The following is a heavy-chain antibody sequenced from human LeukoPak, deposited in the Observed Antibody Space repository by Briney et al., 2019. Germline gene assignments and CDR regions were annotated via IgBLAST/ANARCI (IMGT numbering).Heavy chain of an antibody. CDR3: AKVAGATSNKYCFDY. CDR1: GFTFSSYA. D-gene: IGHD6-25*01. CDR2: TSGGGGSS. V-gene: IGHV3-23*01. Sequence: GGSLRLSCAASGFTFSSYAMSWVRQAPGKGLEWVSATSGGGGSSYYADSVKGRFTISRDNSKITLSLQMNSLRAEDTAVYYCAKVAGATSNKYCFDYWGQGTLVTVSS. J-gene: IGHJ4*02.